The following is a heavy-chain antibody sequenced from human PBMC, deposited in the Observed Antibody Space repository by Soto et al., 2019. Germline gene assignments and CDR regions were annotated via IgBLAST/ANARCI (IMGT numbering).Heavy chain of an antibody. CDR1: GYSFTSYW. CDR3: ARLRYCSSTSCYTPFDI. CDR2: IYPGDSDT. D-gene: IGHD2-2*02. V-gene: IGHV5-51*01. J-gene: IGHJ3*02. Sequence: GESLKISCKGSGYSFTSYWIGWVRQMPGKGLEWMGIIYPGDSDTRYSPSSQGQVTISADKSISTAYLQWSSLKASDTAMYYCARLRYCSSTSCYTPFDIWGQGTMVTVSS.